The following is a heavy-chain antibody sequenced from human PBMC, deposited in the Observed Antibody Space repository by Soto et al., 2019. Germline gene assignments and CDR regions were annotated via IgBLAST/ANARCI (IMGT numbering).Heavy chain of an antibody. Sequence: QVQLVQTGAEVKKAGTSVKVSCKASGYTFTSYGSSLVRQAPGQGLEWMGWISAYNGNTNYAQKLQGRVTMTTDTSTSTAHMELRSLRSDEKAVYYGAIDLGWELTSSRQDYWGQGTLVTVSS. D-gene: IGHD1-26*01. CDR2: ISAYNGNT. J-gene: IGHJ4*02. CDR1: GYTFTSYG. CDR3: AIDLGWELTSSRQDY. V-gene: IGHV1-18*01.